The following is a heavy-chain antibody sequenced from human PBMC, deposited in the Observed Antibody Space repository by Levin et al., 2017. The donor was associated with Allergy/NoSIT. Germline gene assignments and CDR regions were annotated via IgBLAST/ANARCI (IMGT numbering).Heavy chain of an antibody. J-gene: IGHJ4*02. V-gene: IGHV4-59*01. Sequence: SETLSLTCTVFGGSISGYYWSWIRQPPGQGLEWIGYIYYSGSTNYNPSLKSRVTISVDTSKNHFSLRLSSVTAADTALYYCARDRGAYDGFFDFWGQGTVVTVSA. CDR1: GGSISGYY. CDR3: ARDRGAYDGFFDF. CDR2: IYYSGST. D-gene: IGHD5-12*01.